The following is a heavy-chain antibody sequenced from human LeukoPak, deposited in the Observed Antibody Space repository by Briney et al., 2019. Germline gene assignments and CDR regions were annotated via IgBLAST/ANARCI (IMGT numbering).Heavy chain of an antibody. Sequence: PSETLSLTCTVSGGSISSYYWSWIRQPPGKGLEWIGYIYYSGSTNYNPSLKSRVTISVDTSKNQFPLKLSSVTAADTAVYYCARSLNSDWFDPWGQGTLVTVSS. CDR3: ARSLNSDWFDP. V-gene: IGHV4-59*01. CDR1: GGSISSYY. D-gene: IGHD1-1*01. J-gene: IGHJ5*02. CDR2: IYYSGST.